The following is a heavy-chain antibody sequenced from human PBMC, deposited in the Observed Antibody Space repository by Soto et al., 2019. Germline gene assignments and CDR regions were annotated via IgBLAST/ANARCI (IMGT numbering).Heavy chain of an antibody. V-gene: IGHV1-69*13. J-gene: IGHJ3*02. CDR3: ARESRVVVASNDAFDI. Sequence: SVKVSCKASGGTFSSYAISWVRQAPGQGLEWMGGIIPIFGTANYAQKFQGRVTITADESTSTAYMELSSLRSEDTAVYYCARESRVVVASNDAFDIWGQGXMVTV. D-gene: IGHD3-22*01. CDR1: GGTFSSYA. CDR2: IIPIFGTA.